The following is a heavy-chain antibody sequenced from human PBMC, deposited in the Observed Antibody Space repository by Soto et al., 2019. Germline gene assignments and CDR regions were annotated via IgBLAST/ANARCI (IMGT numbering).Heavy chain of an antibody. CDR2: ITYDGSNK. Sequence: PGGSLRLSCAASGFTFSSYGMHWVRQATGKGLERVTVITYDGSNKYYADSVKGRFTISRDNAENTVYLQMNSLRDEDTAVYYCASGIRNYYGVDVWGQGTTVTVSS. J-gene: IGHJ6*02. CDR1: GFTFSSYG. CDR3: ASGIRNYYGVDV. D-gene: IGHD5-18*01. V-gene: IGHV3-30*03.